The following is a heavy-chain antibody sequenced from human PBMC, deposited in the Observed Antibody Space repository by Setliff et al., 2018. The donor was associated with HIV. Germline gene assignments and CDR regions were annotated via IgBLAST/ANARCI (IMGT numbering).Heavy chain of an antibody. CDR3: VRGALLAAFDFDY. Sequence: ASVKVSCKTSGYTFTTYSLHWVRQAPGHSLEWVGWINVGKGDTKYSQELQDRVTITRDTSANTAYMELSSLRSVDTAVYFCVRGALLAAFDFDYWGQGTLVTVSS. J-gene: IGHJ4*01. CDR1: GYTFTTYS. V-gene: IGHV1-3*01. D-gene: IGHD3-10*01. CDR2: INVGKGDT.